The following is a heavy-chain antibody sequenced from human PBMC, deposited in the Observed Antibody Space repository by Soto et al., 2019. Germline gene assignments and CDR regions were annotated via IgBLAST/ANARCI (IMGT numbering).Heavy chain of an antibody. CDR1: GDTFIRYG. Sequence: ASVKVSCKASGDTFIRYGITWVRQAPGQRLEWMGWISPYNDQTIYAQKLQGRVTMTADTSTRTVYMQLRSLKSDDTAVYYCARGGYYDNAWGKLSHYGLDVWGQGTSVTVS. J-gene: IGHJ6*02. CDR2: ISPYNDQT. D-gene: IGHD3-16*01. CDR3: ARGGYYDNAWGKLSHYGLDV. V-gene: IGHV1-18*01.